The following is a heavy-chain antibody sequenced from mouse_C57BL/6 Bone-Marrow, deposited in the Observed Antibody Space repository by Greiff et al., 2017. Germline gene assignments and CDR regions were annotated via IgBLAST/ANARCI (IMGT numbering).Heavy chain of an antibody. J-gene: IGHJ3*01. D-gene: IGHD1-1*01. CDR2: ISSGGSYT. Sequence: EVQLQESGGDLVKPGGSLKLSCAASGFTFSSYGMSWVRQTPDKRLEWVATISSGGSYTYYPDSVKGRFTISRDNAKNTLYLQMSSLKSEDTAMYYCARPLFRGFAYWGKGTLVTVSA. V-gene: IGHV5-6*01. CDR1: GFTFSSYG. CDR3: ARPLFRGFAY.